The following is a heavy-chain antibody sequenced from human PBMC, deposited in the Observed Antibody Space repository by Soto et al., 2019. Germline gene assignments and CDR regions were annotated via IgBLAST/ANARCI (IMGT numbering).Heavy chain of an antibody. Sequence: PSETLSLTCAVYGGSFSGYYWSWIRQPPGKGLEWIGEINHSGSTNYNPSLKSRVTISVDTSKNQFSLKLSSVTAADTAVYYCAGAGHDYGDDDFDYWGQGTLVTVSS. CDR3: AGAGHDYGDDDFDY. D-gene: IGHD4-17*01. V-gene: IGHV4-34*01. CDR2: INHSGST. CDR1: GGSFSGYY. J-gene: IGHJ4*02.